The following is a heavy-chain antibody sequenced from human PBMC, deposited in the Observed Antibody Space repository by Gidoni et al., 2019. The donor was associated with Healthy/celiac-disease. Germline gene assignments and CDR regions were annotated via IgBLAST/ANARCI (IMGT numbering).Heavy chain of an antibody. J-gene: IGHJ3*02. CDR2: IYYSGST. D-gene: IGHD3-22*01. V-gene: IGHV4-59*08. CDR3: ARKKSEEVRVAFDI. CDR1: GGSISSYY. Sequence: QVQLQESGPGLVKPSETLSLTCTVSGGSISSYYWSWIRQPPGKGLEWIGYIYYSGSTNYNPSLKSRVTISVDTSKNQFSLKLSSVTAADTAVYYCARKKSEEVRVAFDIWGQGTMVTVSS.